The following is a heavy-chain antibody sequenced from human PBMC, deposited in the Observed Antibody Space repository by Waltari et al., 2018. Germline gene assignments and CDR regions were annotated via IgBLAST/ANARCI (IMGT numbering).Heavy chain of an antibody. Sequence: QVQLVQSGAEVKKPGSSVKVSCQASGGPFSRYAISWVRQAPGQGLEWMGGIIPIFGTANYAQKFQGRVTITTDESTSTAYMELSSLRSEDTAVYYCARDRYCSGGSCYSRVDAFDIWGQGTMVTVSS. D-gene: IGHD2-15*01. V-gene: IGHV1-69*05. CDR2: IIPIFGTA. J-gene: IGHJ3*02. CDR1: GGPFSRYA. CDR3: ARDRYCSGGSCYSRVDAFDI.